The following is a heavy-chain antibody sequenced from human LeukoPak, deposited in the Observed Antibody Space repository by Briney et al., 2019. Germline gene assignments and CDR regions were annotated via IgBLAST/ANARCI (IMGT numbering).Heavy chain of an antibody. CDR2: IYYSGST. V-gene: IGHV4-59*01. J-gene: IGHJ6*02. CDR1: GGSISSYY. Sequence: NPSKTLSLTCTVSGGSISSYYWSWIRQPPGKGLEWIGYIYYSGSTNYNPSLKSRVTISVDTSKNQFSLKLSSVTAADTAVYYCARASYTVTTDYYGMDVWGQGTTVTVS. CDR3: ARASYTVTTDYYGMDV. D-gene: IGHD4-17*01.